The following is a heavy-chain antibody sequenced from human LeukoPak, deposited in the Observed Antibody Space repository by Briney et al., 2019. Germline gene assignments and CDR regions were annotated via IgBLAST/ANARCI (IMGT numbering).Heavy chain of an antibody. Sequence: PGGSLRLSCAASGFTFSSYWMHWVRQAPGKGLVWVSRIGPDGSSTYYADSVKGRFSISRDNAKNTLYLQMNSLRVEDTAVYYCARSPYYDILTGYYDYWGQGTLVTVSS. J-gene: IGHJ4*02. CDR3: ARSPYYDILTGYYDY. CDR2: IGPDGSST. CDR1: GFTFSSYW. D-gene: IGHD3-9*01. V-gene: IGHV3-74*01.